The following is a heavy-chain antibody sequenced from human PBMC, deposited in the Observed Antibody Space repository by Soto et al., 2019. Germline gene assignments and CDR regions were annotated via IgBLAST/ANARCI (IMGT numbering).Heavy chain of an antibody. CDR1: GFTFSNYA. CDR2: ISGSGETS. J-gene: IGHJ5*02. V-gene: IGHV3-23*01. Sequence: HPGGSLRLSCAASGFTFSNYAMSWVRQAPGKGLEWVSTISGSGETSYYADSVKGRFTISRDNSKNTLYLQMNSLTAEDTAIYYCAKTYRFVVVAQRHDWLDPWGQGALVTVSS. CDR3: AKTYRFVVVAQRHDWLDP. D-gene: IGHD2-21*01.